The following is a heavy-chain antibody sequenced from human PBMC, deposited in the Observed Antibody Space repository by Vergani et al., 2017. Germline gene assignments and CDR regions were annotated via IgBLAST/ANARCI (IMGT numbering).Heavy chain of an antibody. CDR3: ARDRYYLGSGSYPYFYYYGLDV. CDR1: GFIFSDYY. D-gene: IGHD3-10*01. CDR2: ISDGGETK. V-gene: IGHV3-11*04. J-gene: IGHJ6*02. Sequence: QVQLVASGGGLVRPGGSLRLSCAASGFIFSDYYMTWIRQTPGKGLEWFAHISDGGETKMYAESLKGRFTVSRDNTKSSLYLQMNSLRAEDTGVYYCARDRYYLGSGSYPYFYYYGLDVWGQGTAVTVSS.